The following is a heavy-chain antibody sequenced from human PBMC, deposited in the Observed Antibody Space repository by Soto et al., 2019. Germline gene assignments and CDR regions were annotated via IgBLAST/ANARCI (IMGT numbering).Heavy chain of an antibody. CDR3: ARRVYSGSGRDYFDY. D-gene: IGHD1-26*01. J-gene: IGHJ4*02. CDR1: GGSISSSGHF. CDR2: IYYSGTT. Sequence: SETLSLTCSVSGGSISSSGHFWAWIRQPPGKGLEWLATIYYSGTTYYNPSLKNRLTISVDTSKKQFSLKLSSETAADTAVYYCARRVYSGSGRDYFDYWGQGSLVTVSS. V-gene: IGHV4-39*01.